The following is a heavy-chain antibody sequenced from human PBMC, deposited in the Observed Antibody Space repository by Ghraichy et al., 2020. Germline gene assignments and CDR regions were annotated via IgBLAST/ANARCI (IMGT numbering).Heavy chain of an antibody. CDR1: GGSFSGYY. CDR2: INHSGST. V-gene: IGHV4-34*01. J-gene: IGHJ4*02. D-gene: IGHD2-21*01. CDR3: ARVPDAAGPIAVFDY. Sequence: SETLSLTCAVYGGSFSGYYWSWIRQPPGKGLEWIGEINHSGSTNYNPSLKSRVTISVDTSKNQFSLKLSSVTAADTAVYYCARVPDAAGPIAVFDYWGQGTLVTVSS.